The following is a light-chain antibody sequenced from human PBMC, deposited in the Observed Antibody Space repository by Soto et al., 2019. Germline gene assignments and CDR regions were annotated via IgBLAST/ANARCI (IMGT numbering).Light chain of an antibody. V-gene: IGLV2-14*01. CDR1: SSDVGAYNY. Sequence: QSALTQPASVSGSPGQSITISCTGNSSDVGAYNYVSWYQQYPGKAPKLLIFEVSNRPSGVSIRFSGSKSGNTASLTISGLQAEDEADYYCSSFTNSNTWVFGGGTKLTVL. CDR3: SSFTNSNTWV. CDR2: EVS. J-gene: IGLJ3*02.